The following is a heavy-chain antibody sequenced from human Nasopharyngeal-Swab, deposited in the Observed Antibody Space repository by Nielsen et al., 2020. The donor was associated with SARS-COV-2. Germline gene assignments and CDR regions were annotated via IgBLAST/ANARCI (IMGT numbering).Heavy chain of an antibody. CDR3: ARASGDYEVYFDY. V-gene: IGHV3-30*03. D-gene: IGHD4-17*01. Sequence: GESLKISCAASGFTFSSSGMDWVRQASGKGLEWVAVVSYDGSNEYYGDSVKGRFTISRDNAKNSLYLQMNSLRAEDTAVYYCARASGDYEVYFDYWGQGTLVTVSS. J-gene: IGHJ4*02. CDR1: GFTFSSSG. CDR2: VSYDGSNE.